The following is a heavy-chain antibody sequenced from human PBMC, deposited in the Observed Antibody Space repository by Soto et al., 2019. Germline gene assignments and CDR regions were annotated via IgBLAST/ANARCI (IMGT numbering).Heavy chain of an antibody. V-gene: IGHV4-30-4*01. D-gene: IGHD2-15*01. Sequence: SETLSLTCTVSGGSISSGDYYWSWIRQPPGKGLEWIGYIYYSGSTYYNPSLKSRVTISVDTSKNQFSLKLSSVTAADTAVYYCARRLGYCSGGSCYLPHDNWFDPWGQGTLVTVS. CDR3: ARRLGYCSGGSCYLPHDNWFDP. CDR2: IYYSGST. J-gene: IGHJ5*02. CDR1: GGSISSGDYY.